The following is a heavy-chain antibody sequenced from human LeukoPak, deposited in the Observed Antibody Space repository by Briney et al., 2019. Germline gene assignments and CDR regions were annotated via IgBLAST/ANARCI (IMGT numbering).Heavy chain of an antibody. Sequence: GGSLRLSCAASGFTFSSYGMHWVRQAPGKGLEWVAFIRYDGSNKYYADSVKGRFTISRDNSKNTLYLQMNSLRAEDTAVYYCAKEGKRVVTPLHYWGQGTLVTVSS. CDR3: AKEGKRVVTPLHY. CDR1: GFTFSSYG. CDR2: IRYDGSNK. V-gene: IGHV3-30*02. J-gene: IGHJ4*02. D-gene: IGHD4-23*01.